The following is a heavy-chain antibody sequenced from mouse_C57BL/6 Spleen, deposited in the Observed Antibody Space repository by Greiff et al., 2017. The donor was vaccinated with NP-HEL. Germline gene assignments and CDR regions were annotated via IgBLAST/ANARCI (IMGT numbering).Heavy chain of an antibody. V-gene: IGHV1-18*01. CDR2: INPNNGGT. CDR3: ARGEDDGYYVGFAY. D-gene: IGHD2-3*01. CDR1: GYTFTDYN. Sequence: VQLQQSGPELVKPGASVKIPCKASGYTFTDYNMDWVKQSHGKSLEWIGDINPNNGGTIYNQKFKGKATLTVDKSSSTAYMELRSLTSEDTAVYYCARGEDDGYYVGFAYWGQGTLVTVSA. J-gene: IGHJ3*01.